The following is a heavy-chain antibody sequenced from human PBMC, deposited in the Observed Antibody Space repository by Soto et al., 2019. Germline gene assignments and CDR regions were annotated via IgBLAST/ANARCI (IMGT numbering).Heavy chain of an antibody. V-gene: IGHV1-18*01. D-gene: IGHD5-12*01. CDR1: GYTFTSYG. J-gene: IGHJ3*02. CDR3: ARDEKWPNTLPLDAFDI. CDR2: ISAYNGNT. Sequence: QVQLVQSGAEVKKPGASVKVSCKASGYTFTSYGISWVRQAPGQGLEWMGWISAYNGNTNYAQKLQDRVTMTTDTSTSTAYMELRSLRSDDTAVYYCARDEKWPNTLPLDAFDIWGQGTMVTVSS.